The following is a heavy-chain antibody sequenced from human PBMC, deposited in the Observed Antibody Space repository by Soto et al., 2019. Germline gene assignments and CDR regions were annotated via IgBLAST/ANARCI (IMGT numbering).Heavy chain of an antibody. Sequence: VASVKVSCKASGGTFSSYAISWVRQAPGQGLEWMGGIIPIFGTADYAQKFQGRVTITADESTSTGNMELSSLRSEDTAVYYCASHYDSSGYYYRGLDYWG. V-gene: IGHV1-69*13. CDR1: GGTFSSYA. J-gene: IGHJ4*01. D-gene: IGHD3-22*01. CDR3: ASHYDSSGYYYRGLDY. CDR2: IIPIFGTA.